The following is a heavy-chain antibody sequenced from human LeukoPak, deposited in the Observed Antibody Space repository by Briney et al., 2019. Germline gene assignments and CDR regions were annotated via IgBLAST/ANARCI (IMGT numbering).Heavy chain of an antibody. CDR1: GFTFSSYS. CDR3: ATDPLATTVTDVSGY. Sequence: GGSLRLSCAASGFTFSSYSMNWVRQAPGKGLEWVSYISSSSSTIYYADSVKGRFTISRDNAKNSLYLQMNSLRAEDTAVYYCATDPLATTVTDVSGYWGQGTLVTVSS. CDR2: ISSSSSTI. V-gene: IGHV3-48*01. D-gene: IGHD4-17*01. J-gene: IGHJ4*02.